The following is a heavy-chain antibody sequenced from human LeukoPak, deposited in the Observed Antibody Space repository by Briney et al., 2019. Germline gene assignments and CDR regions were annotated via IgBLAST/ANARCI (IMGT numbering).Heavy chain of an antibody. V-gene: IGHV3-49*03. D-gene: IGHD6-13*01. J-gene: IGHJ5*02. CDR3: TRASSSWYNWFDP. CDR1: GFTFGDYA. CDR2: IRSKAYGGTT. Sequence: GGSLRLSCTASGFTFGDYAMSWFREAPGKGLEWVGFIRSKAYGGTTEYAASVKGRFTISRDDSKSIAYLQMNSLKTEDTAVYYCTRASSSWYNWFDPWGQGTLVTVSS.